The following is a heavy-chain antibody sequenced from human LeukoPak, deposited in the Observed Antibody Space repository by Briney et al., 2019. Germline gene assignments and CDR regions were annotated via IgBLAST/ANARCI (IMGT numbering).Heavy chain of an antibody. CDR1: GGSISSYY. V-gene: IGHV4-4*07. D-gene: IGHD2-2*01. J-gene: IGHJ6*03. CDR2: IYTSGST. Sequence: SETLSLTCTVSGGSISSYYWSWIRQPAGKGLEWIGRIYTSGSTNYNPSLKSRVTISVATSKSQFSLKLSSVTAADTAVYYCARVQSRIVVVPAAPAYYYYYMDAWGKGTTVTVSS. CDR3: ARVQSRIVVVPAAPAYYYYYMDA.